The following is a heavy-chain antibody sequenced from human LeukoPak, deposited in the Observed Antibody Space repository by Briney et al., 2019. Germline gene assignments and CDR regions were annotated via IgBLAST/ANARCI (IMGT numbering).Heavy chain of an antibody. CDR1: GDSISSTGC. Sequence: PSETLSLTCTVSGDSISSTGCWTWVRQPPGEGLEWIGEVYHSGATNYNPSLKSRVTMSVDKSKNQFSLKVNSVTAADTAVYYCVKNGGNSDLEFWGQGTLVTVSS. J-gene: IGHJ4*02. D-gene: IGHD4-23*01. V-gene: IGHV4-4*02. CDR3: VKNGGNSDLEF. CDR2: VYHSGAT.